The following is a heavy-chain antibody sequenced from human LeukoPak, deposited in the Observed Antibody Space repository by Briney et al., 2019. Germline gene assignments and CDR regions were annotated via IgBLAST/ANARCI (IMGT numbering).Heavy chain of an antibody. D-gene: IGHD2-2*02. CDR3: ASHTRYCSSTSCYRYGMDV. CDR1: GGSISSYY. V-gene: IGHV4-59*01. J-gene: IGHJ6*04. CDR2: IYYSGST. Sequence: QTSETLSLTCTASGGSISSYYWSWIRQPPGKGLEWIGYIYYSGSTNYNPSLKSRVTISVDTSKNQFSLKLSSVTAADTAVYYCASHTRYCSSTSCYRYGMDVWGKGTTVTVSS.